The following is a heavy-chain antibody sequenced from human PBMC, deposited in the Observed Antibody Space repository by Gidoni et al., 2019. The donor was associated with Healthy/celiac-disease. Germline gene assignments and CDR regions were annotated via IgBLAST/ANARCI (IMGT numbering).Heavy chain of an antibody. J-gene: IGHJ3*02. Sequence: EVQLVESGGGQVRPGASLRTSWADSGLTFSSYSMNWVREAPGKGLEWVSYMSSSSRTIYYADAVKGRFTISRDNAKNSLYLQLNSLRAEDTAVYYCARGSTSKDAFDIWGQGTMVTVSS. V-gene: IGHV3-48*01. CDR2: MSSSSRTI. D-gene: IGHD2-2*01. CDR3: ARGSTSKDAFDI. CDR1: GLTFSSYS.